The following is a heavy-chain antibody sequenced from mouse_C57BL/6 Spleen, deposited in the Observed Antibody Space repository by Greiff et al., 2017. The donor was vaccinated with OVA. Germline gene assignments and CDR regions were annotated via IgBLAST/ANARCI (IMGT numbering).Heavy chain of an antibody. D-gene: IGHD4-1*01. V-gene: IGHV1-59*01. CDR1: DYTFTSYW. CDR3: ARPTLGPYFDY. Sequence: VQLQQPGAELVRPGTSVKLSCKASDYTFTSYWMHWVKQRPGQGLEWIGVIDPSDSYTNYNQKFKGKATLTVDTSSSTAYMQLSSLTSEDSAVYYCARPTLGPYFDYWGKGTTLTVSS. J-gene: IGHJ2*01. CDR2: IDPSDSYT.